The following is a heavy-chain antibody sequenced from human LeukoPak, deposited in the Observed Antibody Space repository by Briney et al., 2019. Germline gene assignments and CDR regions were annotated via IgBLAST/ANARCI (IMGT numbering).Heavy chain of an antibody. J-gene: IGHJ5*02. CDR1: DYTFTNYG. Sequence: GASVKVSCKASDYTFTNYGITWVRQAHGQGLEWMGGISVYNGNTNYAQKLQGRVTMTTDTSTSTVYMELRSLRSDDTAVYYCASPEGPYSSSGHGWFDPWGQGTLVTVSS. V-gene: IGHV1-18*01. D-gene: IGHD6-6*01. CDR2: ISVYNGNT. CDR3: ASPEGPYSSSGHGWFDP.